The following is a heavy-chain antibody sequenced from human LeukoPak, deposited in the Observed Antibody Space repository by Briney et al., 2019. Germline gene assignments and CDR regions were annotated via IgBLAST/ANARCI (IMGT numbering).Heavy chain of an antibody. CDR3: AKEVGSGAFDI. J-gene: IGHJ3*02. D-gene: IGHD3-10*01. CDR2: ISWNSGNM. Sequence: GGSRRLSCVASGFTFVDYAMHWVRQAPGKGLEWVSGISWNSGNMGYADSVKGRFTISRDSAKNSLYLQMNSLRAEDTALYFCAKEVGSGAFDIWGQGTMVTVSS. V-gene: IGHV3-9*01. CDR1: GFTFVDYA.